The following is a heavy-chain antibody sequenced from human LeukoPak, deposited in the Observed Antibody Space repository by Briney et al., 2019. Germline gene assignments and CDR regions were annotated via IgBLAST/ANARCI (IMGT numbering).Heavy chain of an antibody. CDR3: ARESLNYDSSSDAFDI. Sequence: GGSLRLSCAASGFTVGSNYMSWVRQAPGKGLEWVSVIYSGGSTYYADSVKGRFTISRDNSKNTLYLQMNSLRAEDTAVYYCARESLNYDSSSDAFDIWGQGTMVTVSS. V-gene: IGHV3-66*01. J-gene: IGHJ3*02. CDR2: IYSGGST. CDR1: GFTVGSNY. D-gene: IGHD3-22*01.